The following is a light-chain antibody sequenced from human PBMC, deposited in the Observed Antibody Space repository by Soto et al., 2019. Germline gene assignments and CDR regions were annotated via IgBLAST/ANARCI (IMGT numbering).Light chain of an antibody. CDR2: EGS. V-gene: IGLV2-23*01. CDR3: CSYADSSTYV. J-gene: IGLJ1*01. Sequence: QSALTQPASVSGSPGQSITISCTGTSSDVGYYNVVSWYQQHPGKAPKLMIYEGSKRPSGVSNRFSGSKSGNTASLTISGLQAEDEADYYCCSYADSSTYVFGTRTKLTVL. CDR1: SSDVGYYNV.